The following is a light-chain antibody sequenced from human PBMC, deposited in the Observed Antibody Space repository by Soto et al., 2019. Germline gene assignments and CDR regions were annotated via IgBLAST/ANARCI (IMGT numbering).Light chain of an antibody. J-gene: IGKJ1*01. CDR3: QQYNSYWT. CDR2: KAS. CDR1: QSISSW. V-gene: IGKV1-5*03. Sequence: DIQMTQSPSTLSASVGDRVTITCRASQSISSWLAWYQQKPGKAPKLLIYKASSLESGVPSRFSGSGSGTEFTLTISHLQPDDFATYYCQQYNSYWTFDQGTKVEIK.